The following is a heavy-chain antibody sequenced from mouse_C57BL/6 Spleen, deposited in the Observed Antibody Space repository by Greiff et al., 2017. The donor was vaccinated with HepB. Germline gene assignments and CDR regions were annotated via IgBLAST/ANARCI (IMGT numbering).Heavy chain of an antibody. D-gene: IGHD1-1*01. J-gene: IGHJ3*01. CDR2: IHPNSGST. Sequence: QVQLQHPGAELVKPGASVKLSCKASGYTFTSYWMHWVKQRPGQGLEWIGMIHPNSGSTNYNEKFKSKATLTVDKSSSTAYMQLSSLTSEDSAVYYCARYHYYGSSPWFAYWGQGTLVTVSA. CDR1: GYTFTSYW. CDR3: ARYHYYGSSPWFAY. V-gene: IGHV1-64*01.